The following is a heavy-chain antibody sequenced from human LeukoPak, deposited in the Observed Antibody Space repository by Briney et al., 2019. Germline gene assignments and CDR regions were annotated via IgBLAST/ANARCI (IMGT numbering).Heavy chain of an antibody. D-gene: IGHD3-3*01. CDR3: ARDFGPVDGTIFGVVISAYGMDV. J-gene: IGHJ6*02. Sequence: ASVKVSCKASGYTFTIYYMHWVRQAPGQGLEWMGIINPSGGSTSYAQKFQGRVTMARATSTRPVYMELSSLRSEDTAVYYCARDFGPVDGTIFGVVISAYGMDVWGQGITVTVSS. CDR1: GYTFTIYY. V-gene: IGHV1-46*01. CDR2: INPSGGST.